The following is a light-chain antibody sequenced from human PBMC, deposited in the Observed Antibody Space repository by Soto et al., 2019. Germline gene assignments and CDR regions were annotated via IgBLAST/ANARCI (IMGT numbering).Light chain of an antibody. J-gene: IGLJ1*01. CDR3: QSYDSSLGKV. V-gene: IGLV1-40*01. CDR1: SSNIGAGYD. Sequence: QSLLTQPPSVSGAPGQRVTISCTGSSSNIGAGYDVHWCQQLPGTAPKLLIYGNSNRPSGVPDRFSGSKSGTSASLAITGLQAEDEADYYCQSYDSSLGKVFGTGTKVTVL. CDR2: GNS.